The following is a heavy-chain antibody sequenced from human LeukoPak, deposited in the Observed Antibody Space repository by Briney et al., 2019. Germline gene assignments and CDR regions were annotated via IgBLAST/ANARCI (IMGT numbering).Heavy chain of an antibody. J-gene: IGHJ4*02. CDR3: AADLYGAVYFDY. V-gene: IGHV1-46*01. Sequence: ASVKVSCKASGYTFTSYYMHWVRQAPGQGLEWMGIINPSGGSTSYAQKFQGRVTMTRDTSTSTAYMELSSLRSEDTAVYYCAADLYGAVYFDYWGQGTLVTVSS. D-gene: IGHD4-17*01. CDR1: GYTFTSYY. CDR2: INPSGGST.